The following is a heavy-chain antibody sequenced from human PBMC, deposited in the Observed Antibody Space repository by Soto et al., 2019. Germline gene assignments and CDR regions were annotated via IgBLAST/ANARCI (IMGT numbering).Heavy chain of an antibody. Sequence: EVQLVESGGGLVQPGGSLKLSCAASGFTFSGSAMHWVRQASEKGLEWVGRIRSKTNSYATAYAASVKGRFTISRDDSKNTAYLQMNSLKTEDTAVYYCTSIVDGMDVWGQGTTVTVSS. D-gene: IGHD1-26*01. CDR1: GFTFSGSA. V-gene: IGHV3-73*01. CDR2: IRSKTNSYAT. J-gene: IGHJ6*02. CDR3: TSIVDGMDV.